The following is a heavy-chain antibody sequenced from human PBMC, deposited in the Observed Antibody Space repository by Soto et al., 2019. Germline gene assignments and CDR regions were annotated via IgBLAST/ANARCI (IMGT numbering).Heavy chain of an antibody. Sequence: SVKVSCKAAGGTFSSYAISWVRQAPGQGLEWMGGIIPIFGTANYAQKFQGRVTITADESTSTAYMELSSLRSEDTAVYYCARESGWAGTWDYWGQGTLVTVSS. V-gene: IGHV1-69*13. D-gene: IGHD1-7*01. CDR1: GGTFSSYA. CDR3: ARESGWAGTWDY. J-gene: IGHJ4*02. CDR2: IIPIFGTA.